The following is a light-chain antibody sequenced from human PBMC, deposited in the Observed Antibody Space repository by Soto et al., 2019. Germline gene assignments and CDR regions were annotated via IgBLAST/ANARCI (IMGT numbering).Light chain of an antibody. V-gene: IGLV1-40*01. CDR1: SSNIGAGYV. CDR2: SDN. J-gene: IGLJ1*01. CDR3: QSYDNNSDYV. Sequence: QSVLTQPPSVSAAPGQRVTISCTGSSSNIGAGYVVHWYQQLPGAAPKLLILSDNNRPSGVPDRFSGSKSGTSASLAITGLRAEDEADYYCQSYDNNSDYVFGTGTKVTVL.